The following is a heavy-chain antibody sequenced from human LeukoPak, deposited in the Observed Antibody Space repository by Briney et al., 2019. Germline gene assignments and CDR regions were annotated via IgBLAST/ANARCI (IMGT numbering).Heavy chain of an antibody. CDR1: GFTFGDYL. D-gene: IGHD6-19*01. CDR2: ISGGTT. J-gene: IGHJ4*02. Sequence: GGSLRLSCTASGFTFGDYLMSWFRPAPGKGLEWIGFISGGTTEYAASVKGRFTISRDDSTSIDYLQMNSLTTEDTAVYYCSRGSGWLSVYWGQGTLVTVSS. CDR3: SRGSGWLSVY. V-gene: IGHV3-49*03.